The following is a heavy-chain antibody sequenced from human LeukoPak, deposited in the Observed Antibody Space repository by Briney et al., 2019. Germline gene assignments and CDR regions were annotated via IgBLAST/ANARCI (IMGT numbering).Heavy chain of an antibody. J-gene: IGHJ4*02. D-gene: IGHD6-13*01. V-gene: IGHV1-69*04. Sequence: ASVKVSCKASGGTFSSYAISWVRQAPGRGLEWMGRIIPILGIANYAQKFQGRVTITADKSTSTAYMELSSLRSEDTAVYYCASGDSSSWYIPFDYWGQGTLVTVSS. CDR2: IIPILGIA. CDR3: ASGDSSSWYIPFDY. CDR1: GGTFSSYA.